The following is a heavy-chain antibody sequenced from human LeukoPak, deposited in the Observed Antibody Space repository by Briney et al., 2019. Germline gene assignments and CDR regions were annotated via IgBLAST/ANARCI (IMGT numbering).Heavy chain of an antibody. J-gene: IGHJ6*04. Sequence: GRSLRLSCAASGFIFSSYGMHWVRQAPGKGLEWVANIKQDGSEKYYVDSVKGRFTISRDNAKNSLYLQMNSLRAEDTAVYYCAELGITMIGGVWGKGTTVTISS. CDR2: IKQDGSEK. CDR3: AELGITMIGGV. V-gene: IGHV3-7*01. CDR1: GFIFSSYG. D-gene: IGHD3-10*02.